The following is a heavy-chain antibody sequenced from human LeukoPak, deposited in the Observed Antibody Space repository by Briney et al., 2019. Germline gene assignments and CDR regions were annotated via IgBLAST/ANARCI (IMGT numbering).Heavy chain of an antibody. Sequence: GASVKVSCKVSGYTFTELSMHWVRQAPGKGLEWMGGFDPEDGETIYAQKFQGRVTMTEDTSTDTAYMELSSLRSEDTAVYYCATTELLTHYMDVWGKGTTVTVSS. V-gene: IGHV1-24*01. CDR1: GYTFTELS. CDR2: FDPEDGET. CDR3: ATTELLTHYMDV. J-gene: IGHJ6*03. D-gene: IGHD1-26*01.